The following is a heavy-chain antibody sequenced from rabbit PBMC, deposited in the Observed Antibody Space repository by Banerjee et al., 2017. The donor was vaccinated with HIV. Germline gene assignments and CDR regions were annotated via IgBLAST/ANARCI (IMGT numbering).Heavy chain of an antibody. CDR3: ARRGYATISGYSDL. D-gene: IGHD1-1*01. CDR1: GFTLSSSYY. J-gene: IGHJ6*01. Sequence: QEQLVESGGGLVQPEGSLTLSCTASGFTLSSSYYMCWVRQAPGKGLEWIACIYAGSSGSTYYASWAKGRFTISKTSSTTVTLQMTSLTAADTATYFCARRGYATISGYSDLWGQGTLVTVS. V-gene: IGHV1S45*01. CDR2: IYAGSSGST.